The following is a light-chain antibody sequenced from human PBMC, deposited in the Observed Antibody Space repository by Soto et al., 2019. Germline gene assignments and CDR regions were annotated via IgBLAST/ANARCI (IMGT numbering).Light chain of an antibody. J-gene: IGKJ3*01. V-gene: IGKV3-11*01. CDR1: QSVSSY. Sequence: EIVLTQSPATLSLSPGERATLSCRASQSVSSYLAWNQQKPGQAPRLLIYDASNRATGIPARFSGSGSGTDFTLTISSLEPEDFAVYYCQQRSNWPPPFTFGPGTKVDIK. CDR2: DAS. CDR3: QQRSNWPPPFT.